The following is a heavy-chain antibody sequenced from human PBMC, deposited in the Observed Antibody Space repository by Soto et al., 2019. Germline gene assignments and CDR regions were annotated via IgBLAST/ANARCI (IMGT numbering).Heavy chain of an antibody. Sequence: SGPTLVNPTETLTLTCTVSGFSLSNARMGVSWIRQPPGKALEWLAHIYWNDDKRYSPSLKSRLTITKDTSKNQVVLTMTNMDPVDTATYYCAHGDPTYCDSSRYYRGTYSHHWGQGTLVTVSS. CDR1: GFSLSNARMG. V-gene: IGHV2-5*01. J-gene: IGHJ1*01. D-gene: IGHD3-22*01. CDR3: AHGDPTYCDSSRYYRGTYSHH. CDR2: IYWNDDK.